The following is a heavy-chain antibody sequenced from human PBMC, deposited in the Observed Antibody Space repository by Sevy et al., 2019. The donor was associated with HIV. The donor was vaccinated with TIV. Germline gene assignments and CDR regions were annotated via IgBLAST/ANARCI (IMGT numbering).Heavy chain of an antibody. CDR2: IYWDDDK. CDR1: GFSLSTSGVG. D-gene: IGHD1-1*01. CDR3: AHRNEGYDAFDI. Sequence: SGPTLVKPTQTLTLTCTFSGFSLSTSGVGVGWIRQPPGKALEWLALIYWDDDKRYSPSLKSRLPITKDTSKNQVVLTMTNMDPVDTATYYCAHRNEGYDAFDIWGQGTMVTVSS. V-gene: IGHV2-5*02. J-gene: IGHJ3*02.